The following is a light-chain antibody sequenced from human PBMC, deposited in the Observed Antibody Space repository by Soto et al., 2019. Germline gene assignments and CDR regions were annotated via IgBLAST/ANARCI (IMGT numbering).Light chain of an antibody. CDR2: LGS. CDR1: QSPLHSNGYNY. CDR3: MQALQSPLT. Sequence: IVMTQSPLSLPVTPGEPASISCRSSQSPLHSNGYNYLDWYLQKPGQSPQLLIYLGSNRASGVPDRFSGSGSGTDFTLKISRVEAEDVGVYYCMQALQSPLTFGGGTKVDIK. J-gene: IGKJ4*01. V-gene: IGKV2-28*01.